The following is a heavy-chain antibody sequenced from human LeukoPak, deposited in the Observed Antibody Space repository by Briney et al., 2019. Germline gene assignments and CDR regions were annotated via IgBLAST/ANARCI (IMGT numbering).Heavy chain of an antibody. CDR2: INHSGST. D-gene: IGHD3-22*01. CDR1: GGSFSAYY. V-gene: IGHV4-34*01. J-gene: IGHJ4*02. CDR3: ARTQLYRNYYDSSGYYIDY. Sequence: PSETLSLTCAVYGGSFSAYYWSWIRQPPGKGLEWIGEINHSGSTNYNPSLKSRVTISVDTSKNQFSLKLSSVTAADTAVYYCARTQLYRNYYDSSGYYIDYWGQGTLVTVSS.